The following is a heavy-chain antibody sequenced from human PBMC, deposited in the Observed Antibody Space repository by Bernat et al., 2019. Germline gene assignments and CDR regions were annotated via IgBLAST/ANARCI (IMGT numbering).Heavy chain of an antibody. Sequence: EVQLVESGGGLVQPGGSLRLSCAASGFTFSSYAMSWVRQAPGKGLEWVSAISGSGGSTYYADSVKGRFTISRDNAKDSLYLQMNSLRAEDTALYYCARAGYCSGGSCYSGHEWFDPWGQGTLVTVSS. CDR3: ARAGYCSGGSCYSGHEWFDP. D-gene: IGHD2-15*01. V-gene: IGHV3-23*04. J-gene: IGHJ5*02. CDR1: GFTFSSYA. CDR2: ISGSGGST.